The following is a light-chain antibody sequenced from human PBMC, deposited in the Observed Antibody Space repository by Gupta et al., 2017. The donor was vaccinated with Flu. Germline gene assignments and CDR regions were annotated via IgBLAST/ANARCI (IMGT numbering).Light chain of an antibody. CDR2: GAS. CDR1: QSVRSSY. J-gene: IGKJ1*01. V-gene: IGKV3-20*01. CDR3: QQEGSSPRT. Sequence: GTLFLSPGDRATLSCRASQSVRSSYLAWYQQKPGQAPRLLIYGASSRATGIPDRFSGSGSGTDFTLTISRLEPEDFAVYYCQQEGSSPRTFGQGTKVEIK.